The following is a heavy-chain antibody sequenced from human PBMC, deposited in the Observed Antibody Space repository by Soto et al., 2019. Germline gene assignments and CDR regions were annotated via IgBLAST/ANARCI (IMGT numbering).Heavy chain of an antibody. D-gene: IGHD6-25*01. Sequence: GGSLRLSCAASGFTFDDYAMHWVRQAPGKGLEWVSGISWNSGSIGYADSVKGRFTISRDNAKNSLYLQMNSLRAEDTALYYCAKDNAAEYYYRMDVWGQGTTVTVSS. J-gene: IGHJ6*02. CDR2: ISWNSGSI. V-gene: IGHV3-9*01. CDR1: GFTFDDYA. CDR3: AKDNAAEYYYRMDV.